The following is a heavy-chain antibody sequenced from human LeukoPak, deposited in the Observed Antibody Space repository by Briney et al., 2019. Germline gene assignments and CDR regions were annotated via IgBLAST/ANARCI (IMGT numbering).Heavy chain of an antibody. CDR2: INPNSGGT. Sequence: ASVKVSCKASGYTFTGYYMHWVRQAPGQGLEWMGWINPNSGGTNYAQKFQGRVTMTRDTSTSTAYMELSRLRSDDTAVYYCARVYGRIAVAGRSLGYWGQGTLVTVSS. CDR3: ARVYGRIAVAGRSLGY. D-gene: IGHD6-19*01. J-gene: IGHJ4*02. CDR1: GYTFTGYY. V-gene: IGHV1-2*02.